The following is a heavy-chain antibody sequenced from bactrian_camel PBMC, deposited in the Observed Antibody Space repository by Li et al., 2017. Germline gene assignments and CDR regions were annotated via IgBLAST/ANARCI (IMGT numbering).Heavy chain of an antibody. D-gene: IGHD6*01. J-gene: IGHJ4*01. CDR3: AAAQGRVCKFYVSWEFDY. CDR1: GDTIGRYC. CDR2: IESDGST. Sequence: HVQLVESGGGSVQVGGSLRLSCVASGDTIGRYCMGWFRQIPDKEREAVAGIESDGSTSYANSVKGRFTISQDSAKNILYLQMRSLRPEDTAMYYCAAAQGRVCKFYVSWEFDYWGQGTQVTVS. V-gene: IGHV3S55*01.